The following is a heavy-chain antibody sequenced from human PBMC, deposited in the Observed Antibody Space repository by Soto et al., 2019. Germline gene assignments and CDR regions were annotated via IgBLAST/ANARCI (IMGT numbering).Heavy chain of an antibody. CDR1: GFSFRSYW. V-gene: IGHV3-7*01. J-gene: IGHJ6*02. Sequence: EVQLVESGGGLVQPGGSLRLSCVASGFSFRSYWMTWVRQAPGKGLEWVANINQDGSEKYYVDSVKGRFTFSRDNAKNSVYLPMNSLRVEDTAVYYCARAPPRNNYSAMDVRGQGTTVTVSS. CDR3: ARAPPRNNYSAMDV. CDR2: INQDGSEK.